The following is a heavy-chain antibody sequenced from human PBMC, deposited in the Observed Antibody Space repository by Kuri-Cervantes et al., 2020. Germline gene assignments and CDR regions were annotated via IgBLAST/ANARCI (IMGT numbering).Heavy chain of an antibody. CDR3: AKSVERAYVY. V-gene: IGHV3-21*01. Sequence: ETLSLTCAASGFTFSSYSMNWVRQAPGKGLEWVSSISSSSCYIYYADSVKGRFTISRDNAKNSLYLQMNSLRAEDTAVYYCAKSVERAYVYWGQGTLVTVSS. J-gene: IGHJ4*02. CDR2: ISSSSCYI. D-gene: IGHD1-1*01. CDR1: GFTFSSYS.